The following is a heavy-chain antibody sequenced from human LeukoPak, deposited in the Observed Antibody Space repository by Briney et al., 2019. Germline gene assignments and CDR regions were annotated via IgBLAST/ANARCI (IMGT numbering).Heavy chain of an antibody. CDR3: ARDCSGTSCLDY. J-gene: IGHJ4*02. Sequence: ASVRVSCKASGYTFTSNGISWVRQAPGQGLEWMGWISTYSGGTTYAQKLQGGVTMTTDTSTSTAYMELRSLRSDDTAVYYCARDCSGTSCLDYWGQGTLVTVSS. CDR1: GYTFTSNG. D-gene: IGHD2-2*01. CDR2: ISTYSGGT. V-gene: IGHV1-18*01.